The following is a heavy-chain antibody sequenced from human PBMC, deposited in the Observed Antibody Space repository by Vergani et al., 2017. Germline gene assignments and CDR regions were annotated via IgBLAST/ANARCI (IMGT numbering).Heavy chain of an antibody. Sequence: QVQLPESGPGLVKPSETLSLTCTVSGGSVSSGSYYWSWIRQPPGKGLEWIGYIFYHGSTNYNPSLKSRVTISVDTSKNQFSLKLSSVTAADTAVYYCARKGKGQLLVNDAFDIWGQGTMVTVSS. CDR2: IFYHGST. J-gene: IGHJ3*02. D-gene: IGHD6-19*01. V-gene: IGHV4-61*01. CDR3: ARKGKGQLLVNDAFDI. CDR1: GGSVSSGSYY.